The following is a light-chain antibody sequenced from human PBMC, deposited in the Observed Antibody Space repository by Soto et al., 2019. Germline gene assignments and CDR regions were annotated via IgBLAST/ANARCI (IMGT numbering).Light chain of an antibody. CDR1: SSDVGAYDH. CDR2: DVR. CDR3: ASKTNSSTVL. V-gene: IGLV2-14*03. Sequence: QSVLTQPSSMSGSPGQSITISCTGTSSDVGAYDHVSWHQQRPGRAPKVLIYDVRIRPSEVSNRFSGSKSGDTASLTISGLQAEDEAIYCCASKTNSSTVLFGGGTKVAV. J-gene: IGLJ2*01.